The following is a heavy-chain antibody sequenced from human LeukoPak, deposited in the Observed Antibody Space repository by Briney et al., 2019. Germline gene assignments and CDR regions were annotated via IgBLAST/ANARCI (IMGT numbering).Heavy chain of an antibody. D-gene: IGHD2-2*01. J-gene: IGHJ5*02. V-gene: IGHV1-2*02. CDR2: INPNSGGT. CDR3: ARDYVCWRSTSWYGIWGFDP. Sequence: GASVKVSCKTSGYTFTGYYMHWVRQAPGQGLEWMGWINPNSGGTNYAQKFQGRVTMTRDTSISTAYMELSSLRSEDTAVYYWARDYVCWRSTSWYGIWGFDPWGQGTLVNVS. CDR1: GYTFTGYY.